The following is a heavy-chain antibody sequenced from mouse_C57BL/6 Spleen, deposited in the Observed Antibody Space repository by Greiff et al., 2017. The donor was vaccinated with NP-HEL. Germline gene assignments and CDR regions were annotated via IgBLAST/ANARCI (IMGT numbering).Heavy chain of an antibody. Sequence: EVKLQESGPGLVKPSQSLSLTCSVTGYSITSGYYWNWIRQFPGNQLEWMGYISYDGSNNYNPSLKNRITITRDTSKNQFFLKLNSVTTEDTATYYCARAHYYYGSSSYYFDYWGQGTTLTVSS. J-gene: IGHJ2*01. CDR1: GYSITSGYY. CDR3: ARAHYYYGSSSYYFDY. V-gene: IGHV3-6*01. CDR2: ISYDGSN. D-gene: IGHD1-1*01.